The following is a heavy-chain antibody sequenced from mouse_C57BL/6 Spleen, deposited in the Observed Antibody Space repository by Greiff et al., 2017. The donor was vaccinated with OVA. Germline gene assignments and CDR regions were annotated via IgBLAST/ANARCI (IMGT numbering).Heavy chain of an antibody. CDR2: ISNGGGST. D-gene: IGHD1-1*01. CDR1: GFTFSDYY. CDR3: ARRGSAYAMDY. V-gene: IGHV5-12*01. J-gene: IGHJ4*01. Sequence: EVQGVESGGGLVQPGGSLKLSCAASGFTFSDYYMYWVRQTPEQKLEWVAYISNGGGSTYYPDTVKGRFTISRDNAKNTLYLQMSRLKSEDTAMYYCARRGSAYAMDYWGQGTSVTVSS.